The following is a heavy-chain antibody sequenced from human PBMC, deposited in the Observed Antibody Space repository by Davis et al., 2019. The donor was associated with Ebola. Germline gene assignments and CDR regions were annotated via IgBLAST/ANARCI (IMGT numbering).Heavy chain of an antibody. CDR3: ARGMGSYGPPGY. CDR2: INHSGST. V-gene: IGHV4-34*01. CDR1: GGSFSGYY. D-gene: IGHD3-16*01. J-gene: IGHJ4*02. Sequence: SETLSLTCAVYGGSFSGYYWSWIRQPPGKGLEWIGEINHSGSTNYNPSLKSRVTISVDTSKNQLSLKLSSVTAADTAAYYCARGMGSYGPPGYWGQGTLVTVSS.